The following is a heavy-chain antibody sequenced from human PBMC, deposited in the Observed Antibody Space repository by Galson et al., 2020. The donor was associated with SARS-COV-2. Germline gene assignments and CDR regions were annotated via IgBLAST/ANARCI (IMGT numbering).Heavy chain of an antibody. CDR1: GFTFSSYS. CDR2: ISSSSSTI. D-gene: IGHD4-17*01. CDR3: ARDRATVVSNDAFDI. V-gene: IGHV3-48*04. Sequence: GGSLRLSCAASGFTFSSYSMNWVRQAPGKGLEWVSYISSSSSTIYYADSVKGRFTISRDNAKNSLYLQMNSLRAEDTAVYYCARDRATVVSNDAFDIWGQGTMVTVSS. J-gene: IGHJ3*02.